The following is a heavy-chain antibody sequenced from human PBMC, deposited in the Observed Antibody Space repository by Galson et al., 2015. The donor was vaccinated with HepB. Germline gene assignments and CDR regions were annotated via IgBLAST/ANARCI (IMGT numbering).Heavy chain of an antibody. CDR1: GGTFSNYA. CDR2: IIPMFGTA. V-gene: IGHV1-69*13. Sequence: SVKVSCKASGGTFSNYAISWVRQAPGQGLEWMGGIIPMFGTANYAQKFQGRVTMTADESTSTAYMELTSLRSEDTAVYYCARDYDFWSGYSPKRPNWFDPWGQGTLVIVSS. D-gene: IGHD3-3*01. CDR3: ARDYDFWSGYSPKRPNWFDP. J-gene: IGHJ5*02.